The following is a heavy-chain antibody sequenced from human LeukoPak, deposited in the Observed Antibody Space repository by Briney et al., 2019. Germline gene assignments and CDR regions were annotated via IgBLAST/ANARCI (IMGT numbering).Heavy chain of an antibody. Sequence: PSETLSLTCTVSGGSISSGSYYWSWIRQPAGKGLEWIGRIYTSGSTNYNPSLKSRVTISVDTSKNQFSLKLSSVTAADTAVYYCARAQVMATMNDAFDIWGQGTMVTVSS. J-gene: IGHJ3*02. V-gene: IGHV4-61*02. CDR1: GGSISSGSYY. CDR2: IYTSGST. CDR3: ARAQVMATMNDAFDI. D-gene: IGHD5-24*01.